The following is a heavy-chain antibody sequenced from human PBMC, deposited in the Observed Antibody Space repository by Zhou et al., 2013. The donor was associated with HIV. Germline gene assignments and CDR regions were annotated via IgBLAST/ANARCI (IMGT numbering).Heavy chain of an antibody. J-gene: IGHJ5*02. D-gene: IGHD1-26*01. V-gene: IGHV1-2*02. CDR3: VRDSGPVDFDH. Sequence: QVRLEQSGPEVQGPGASIKISCKSSGYIFREFYVHWVRQSPLHGLEWMGYISPKSGDAHVTQSLQGRLTLSRDSSIRTVYMQLTGLVFDDTALYFCVRDSGPVDFDHWGQGTHVTVSS. CDR2: ISPKSGDA. CDR1: GYIFREFY.